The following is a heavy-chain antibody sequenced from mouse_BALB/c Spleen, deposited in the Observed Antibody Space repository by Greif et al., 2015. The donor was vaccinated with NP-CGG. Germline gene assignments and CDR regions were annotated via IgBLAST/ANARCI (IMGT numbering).Heavy chain of an antibody. CDR3: ARDGDYGYYAMDY. Sequence: EVMLVESGGGLVQPGGSLRLSCATSGFTFTDYYMSWVRQPPGKALEWLGFIRSKANGYTTEYSASVKGRFTISRDNSQSILYLQMNTLRAEDSATYYCARDGDYGYYAMDYWGQGTSVTVSS. CDR2: IRSKANGYTT. V-gene: IGHV7-3*02. D-gene: IGHD1-2*01. CDR1: GFTFTDYY. J-gene: IGHJ4*01.